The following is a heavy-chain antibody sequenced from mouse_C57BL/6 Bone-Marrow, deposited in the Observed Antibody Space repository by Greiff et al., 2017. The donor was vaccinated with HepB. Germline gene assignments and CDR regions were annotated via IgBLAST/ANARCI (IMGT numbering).Heavy chain of an antibody. D-gene: IGHD1-1*01. Sequence: EVKLVESGGGLVKPGGSLKLSCAASGFTFSDYGMHWVRQAPEKGLEWVAYISSGRSTIYYADTVTGRFTIARDNAKNTLCLQMTRLRSEDTAMSYCARGVTTVVGHWYFDVWGTGTTVTVSS. CDR3: ARGVTTVVGHWYFDV. V-gene: IGHV5-17*01. CDR1: GFTFSDYG. CDR2: ISSGRSTI. J-gene: IGHJ1*03.